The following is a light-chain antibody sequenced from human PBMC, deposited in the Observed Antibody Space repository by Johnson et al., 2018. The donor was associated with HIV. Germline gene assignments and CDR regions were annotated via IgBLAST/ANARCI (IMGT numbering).Light chain of an antibody. CDR1: SSNIGNNY. J-gene: IGLJ1*01. CDR2: DNN. V-gene: IGLV1-51*01. Sequence: QSVLTQPPSVSAAPGQKVTISCSGSSSNIGNNYVSWYQQFPGTAPKLLIYDNNKRPSGIPDRFSGSKSGTSATLGITGLQTGDEAGYYCGTWDSSLSAYVVGTGNKLTVL. CDR3: GTWDSSLSAYV.